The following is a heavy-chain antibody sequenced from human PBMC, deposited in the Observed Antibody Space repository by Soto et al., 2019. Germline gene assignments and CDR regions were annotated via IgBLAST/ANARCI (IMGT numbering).Heavy chain of an antibody. CDR3: ARPGDYGGY. CDR2: IYYSGST. D-gene: IGHD4-17*01. CDR1: GGSLRSSSYY. J-gene: IGHJ1*01. Sequence: SETLYLTCTVCGGSLRSSSYYWGWIRQPPGKGVEWIGSIYYSGSTYYNPSLKSRVTISVDTSKNQFSLKLSSVTAADTAVYYCARPGDYGGYWGQGTLVTVS. V-gene: IGHV4-39*01.